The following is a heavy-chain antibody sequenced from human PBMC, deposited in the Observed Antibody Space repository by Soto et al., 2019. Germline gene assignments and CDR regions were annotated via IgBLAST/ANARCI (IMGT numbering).Heavy chain of an antibody. CDR3: ARYRVWLGDCPYHYFYYMDD. V-gene: IGHV5-51*01. Sequence: PGESLKISDNASGYSFTTYWIGWVRQMPGKRLEWMGIIYPGDSATRYSPSFQGQVTISADKSISTAYLQWSRLKASDTAMYYCARYRVWLGDCPYHYFYYMDDWGQGTMVTVSS. D-gene: IGHD3-10*01. CDR2: IYPGDSAT. J-gene: IGHJ6*02. CDR1: GYSFTTYW.